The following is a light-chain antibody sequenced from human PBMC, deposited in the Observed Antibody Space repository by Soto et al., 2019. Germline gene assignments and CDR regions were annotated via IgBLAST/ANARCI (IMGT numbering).Light chain of an antibody. Sequence: IVLPQSTGTLSLSPGERATLSCRASRSVSSSYLAWYQQKPGQAPRLLIYGASSRATGIPDRFSGSGSGTDFTLTISSLQPEDFATYYCQQYNRYPWTFGQGTKVDI. CDR1: RSVSSSY. CDR3: QQYNRYPWT. J-gene: IGKJ1*01. V-gene: IGKV3-20*01. CDR2: GAS.